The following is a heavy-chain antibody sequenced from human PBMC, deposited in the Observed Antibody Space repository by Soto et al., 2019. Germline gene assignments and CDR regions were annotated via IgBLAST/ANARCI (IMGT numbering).Heavy chain of an antibody. CDR3: ARSGSSTIAPAAFDI. CDR2: IKQDGSEK. Sequence: EVQLVESGGGLVQPGGSLRLSCAASGFTFSSYWMSWVRQAPGKGLEWVANIKQDGSEKYYVDSVKGRFTISRDNAKNSLYLQMNSLRVEDTAVYYCARSGSSTIAPAAFDIWGQGTMVTVSS. J-gene: IGHJ3*02. D-gene: IGHD2-2*01. V-gene: IGHV3-7*01. CDR1: GFTFSSYW.